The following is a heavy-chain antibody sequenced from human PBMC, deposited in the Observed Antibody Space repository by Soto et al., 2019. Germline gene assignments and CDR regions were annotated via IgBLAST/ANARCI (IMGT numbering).Heavy chain of an antibody. Sequence: SETLSLTCTVSGGSISSSSYYWGWIRQPPGKGLEWIGSIYYSGSTYYNPSLKSRVTISVDTSKNQFSLKLSSVTAADTAVYYCARRVRGVPSGYYMDVWGKGTTVTVSS. V-gene: IGHV4-39*01. D-gene: IGHD3-10*01. CDR2: IYYSGST. J-gene: IGHJ6*03. CDR3: ARRVRGVPSGYYMDV. CDR1: GGSISSSSYY.